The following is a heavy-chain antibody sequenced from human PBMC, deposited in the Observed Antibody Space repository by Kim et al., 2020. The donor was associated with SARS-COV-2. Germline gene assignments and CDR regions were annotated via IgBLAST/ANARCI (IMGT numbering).Heavy chain of an antibody. V-gene: IGHV4-59*08. D-gene: IGHD1-1*01. J-gene: IGHJ3*02. Sequence: SETLSLTCTASGGSISSYYWSWIRQPPGKGLEWIGYIYYSGNTNYNPSLESRVTISVDTSKNQFSLRLSSVTAADTALYYCARHSSASGYNAFDIWGHGTMVPVSS. CDR3: ARHSSASGYNAFDI. CDR2: IYYSGNT. CDR1: GGSISSYY.